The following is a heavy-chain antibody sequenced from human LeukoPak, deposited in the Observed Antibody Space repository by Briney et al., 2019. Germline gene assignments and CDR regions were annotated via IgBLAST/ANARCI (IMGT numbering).Heavy chain of an antibody. CDR2: ISANYGNT. V-gene: IGHV1-18*01. D-gene: IGHD2-15*01. CDR1: GCTFTGYY. Sequence: ASVKVSCKASGCTFTGYYIRWVRQAPGQGLEWMGWISANYGNTNYAQKLQGRVTMTTDTSTSTAYMELRSLRSDDTAVYYCAREGYCSGGSCPPRPSNWFDPWGHGTPVTASS. J-gene: IGHJ5*02. CDR3: AREGYCSGGSCPPRPSNWFDP.